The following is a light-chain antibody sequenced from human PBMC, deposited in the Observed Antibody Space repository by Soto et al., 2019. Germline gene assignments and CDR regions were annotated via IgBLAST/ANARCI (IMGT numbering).Light chain of an antibody. Sequence: EIVMTQSPATLSVSPGERATLSCRASQSVSTNLAWYQQKPGQAPRLLIYGASTRATGSPARFSGSGSGTEFILTISSLQSEDFAVYYCQQYSHWPTFGQGTKVEIK. V-gene: IGKV3-15*01. CDR2: GAS. CDR3: QQYSHWPT. J-gene: IGKJ1*01. CDR1: QSVSTN.